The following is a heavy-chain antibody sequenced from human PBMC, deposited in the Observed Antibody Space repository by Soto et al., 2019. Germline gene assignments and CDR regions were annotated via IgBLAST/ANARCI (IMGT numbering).Heavy chain of an antibody. D-gene: IGHD3-22*01. V-gene: IGHV3-23*01. CDR3: ATMNGYFEY. Sequence: GWSLRLCCADSGFRFSSYSMSWVRQTPGKGLEWVAAITATGDRTYYADSVTGRFTISRDNSKKTHYLQMTSLRAEDTAMYYCATMNGYFEYWGQGTPVTVSS. CDR1: GFRFSSYS. J-gene: IGHJ4*02. CDR2: ITATGDRT.